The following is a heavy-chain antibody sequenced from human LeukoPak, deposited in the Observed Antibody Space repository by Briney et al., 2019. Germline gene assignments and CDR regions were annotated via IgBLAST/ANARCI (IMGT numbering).Heavy chain of an antibody. CDR2: ISYDGSNK. CDR3: AREGLTYSSSWLYYFDY. CDR1: GFTFSSYA. Sequence: PGGSLRLSCAASGFTFSSYAMHWVRQAPDKGLEWVAVISYDGSNKYYADSVKGRFTISRDNSKNTLYLQMNSLRAEDTAVYYCAREGLTYSSSWLYYFDYWGQGTLVTVSS. V-gene: IGHV3-30-3*01. D-gene: IGHD6-13*01. J-gene: IGHJ4*02.